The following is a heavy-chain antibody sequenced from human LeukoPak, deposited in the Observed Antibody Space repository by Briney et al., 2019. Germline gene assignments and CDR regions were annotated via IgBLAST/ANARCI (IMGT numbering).Heavy chain of an antibody. CDR1: TFTFGENS. V-gene: IGHV3-49*04. CDR3: NRGHISGGSYSNV. D-gene: IGHD2-15*01. J-gene: IGHJ4*02. CDR2: IRKQDRTT. Sequence: HPGGSLRLSCTAYTFTFGENSMSWVRQAPGKGLEWVGFIRKQDRTTEYAASVRGRFTISRDESNRIAYLQMNSLKTEDTAVYHCNRGHISGGSYSNVWGQGTLVTVSS.